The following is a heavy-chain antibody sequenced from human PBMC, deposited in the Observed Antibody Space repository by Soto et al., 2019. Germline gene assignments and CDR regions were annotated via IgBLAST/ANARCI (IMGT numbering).Heavy chain of an antibody. Sequence: QVQLEQSGAEVKKPGASVKVSCKASGYIFTAYSMHWVRRAPGQELQWMGVVNPSGGSTNYAQKFQGRVTMTRDTSISTAYMELSSLRSEDTAVYFCARGWEVPAATFDSWGQGTLVTVSS. CDR3: ARGWEVPAATFDS. V-gene: IGHV1-46*01. D-gene: IGHD2-2*01. CDR1: GYIFTAYS. J-gene: IGHJ4*02. CDR2: VNPSGGST.